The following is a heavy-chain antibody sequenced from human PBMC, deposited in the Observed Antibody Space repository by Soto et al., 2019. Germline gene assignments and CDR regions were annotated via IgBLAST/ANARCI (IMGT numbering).Heavy chain of an antibody. Sequence: SETLSLTCAVYGGSFSGYYWSWIRQPPGKGLEWIGEINHSGSTNYNPSLKSRVTISVDTSKNQFSLKLSSVTAADTAVYYCARVVGSGDDFWSGRMRYYFDYWGQGTLVT. D-gene: IGHD3-3*01. V-gene: IGHV4-34*01. J-gene: IGHJ4*02. CDR1: GGSFSGYY. CDR2: INHSGST. CDR3: ARVVGSGDDFWSGRMRYYFDY.